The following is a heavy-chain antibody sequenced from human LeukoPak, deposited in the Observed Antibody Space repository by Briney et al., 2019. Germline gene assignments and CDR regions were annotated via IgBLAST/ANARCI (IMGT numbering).Heavy chain of an antibody. D-gene: IGHD6-25*01. V-gene: IGHV3-30*02. CDR2: IQDDGATT. CDR1: GLTFSNFP. J-gene: IGHJ4*02. CDR3: ARGKRAAAGHFDY. Sequence: GGSLRLSCAASGLTFSNFPMHWVRQAPGKGLEWAALIQDDGATTNYVDSVKGRFTISRDNSKNTLYLQMNSLRAEDTAVYYCARGKRAAAGHFDYWGQGTLVTVSS.